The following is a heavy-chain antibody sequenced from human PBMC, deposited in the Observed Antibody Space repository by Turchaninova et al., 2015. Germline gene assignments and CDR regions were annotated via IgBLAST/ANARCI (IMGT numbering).Heavy chain of an antibody. CDR3: AGDDNSSGYYGY. D-gene: IGHD3-22*01. CDR1: GGSIHTFY. CDR2: FHHPGGT. Sequence: QVQLQESGPGLVKPSETLPLPCTSPGGSIHTFYWRWIRQPPGKGLEWIGYFHHPGGTNYNPSLKSRITISVDSSKNQFSLKLNSVTAADTAVYYCAGDDNSSGYYGYWGQGTLVTVSS. J-gene: IGHJ4*02. V-gene: IGHV4-59*01.